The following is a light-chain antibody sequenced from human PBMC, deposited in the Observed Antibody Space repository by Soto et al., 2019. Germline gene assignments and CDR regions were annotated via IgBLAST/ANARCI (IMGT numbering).Light chain of an antibody. CDR3: QVYGTSPPYT. J-gene: IGKJ2*01. V-gene: IGKV3-20*01. CDR2: GAS. CDR1: QSVGSNS. Sequence: EMVLMQSPGTLSLSPGEGATLSCRASQSVGSNSLAWYQQKPGQAPRLLIYGASITTHDIPDRFSGSGSGTDFTLSITRLEPEDFAVYYCQVYGTSPPYTFGQGTKLEIK.